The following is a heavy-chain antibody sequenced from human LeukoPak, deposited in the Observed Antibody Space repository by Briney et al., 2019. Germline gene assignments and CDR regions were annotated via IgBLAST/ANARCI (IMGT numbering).Heavy chain of an antibody. V-gene: IGHV3-23*01. J-gene: IGHJ5*02. CDR3: AKDRAYYHLWDGYYRNWFDP. CDR1: GFTFDNFA. D-gene: IGHD3-3*02. Sequence: GGSLRPSCAASGFTFDNFAMTWVRQAPGKGLEWVSGISGSGGSTYYIDSVKGRFIISRDNSKNTLCLQMNSVSAEDTAVYYCAKDRAYYHLWDGYYRNWFDPWGQGTLVIVSS. CDR2: ISGSGGST.